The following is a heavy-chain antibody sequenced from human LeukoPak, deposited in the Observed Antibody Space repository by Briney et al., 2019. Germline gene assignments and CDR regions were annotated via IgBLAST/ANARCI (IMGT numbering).Heavy chain of an antibody. D-gene: IGHD6-13*01. CDR1: GGSFSGYY. Sequence: PSETLSLTXAVYGGSFSGYYWSWIRQSPGKGLEWLGEINHSGSTNYNPSLKSRVTISVDTSKNQFSLKLSSVTAADTAVYYCARGAPSRRSWYSSRAEYFQHWGQGTLVTVSS. CDR3: ARGAPSRRSWYSSRAEYFQH. V-gene: IGHV4-34*01. CDR2: INHSGST. J-gene: IGHJ1*01.